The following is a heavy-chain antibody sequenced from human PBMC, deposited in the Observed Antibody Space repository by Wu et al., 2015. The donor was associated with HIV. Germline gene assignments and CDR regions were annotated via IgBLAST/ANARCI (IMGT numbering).Heavy chain of an antibody. V-gene: IGHV1-69-2*01. Sequence: EVHLVQSGAEVKRPGTTVKISCKVSGYTFSDYYIHWVQQAPGGGLEWMGLVDPEDGETIYAERFQGRVTLTRDTSINTAYMDLRRLRVDDSATYYCASGIQAGGANYWGQGTLVTVSS. D-gene: IGHD2-21*01. CDR3: ASGIQAGGANY. J-gene: IGHJ4*02. CDR1: GYTFSDYY. CDR2: VDPEDGET.